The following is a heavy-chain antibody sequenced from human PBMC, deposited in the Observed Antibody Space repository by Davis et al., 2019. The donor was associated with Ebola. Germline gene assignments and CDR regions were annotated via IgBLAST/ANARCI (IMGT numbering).Heavy chain of an antibody. D-gene: IGHD4-23*01. V-gene: IGHV1-8*01. CDR1: GYTFTSYD. J-gene: IGHJ4*02. CDR2: MNPNSGNT. CDR3: ASLSTVVTPGFDY. Sequence: ASVKVSCKASGYTFTSYDINWVRQATGQGLEWMGWMNPNSGNTGYAQKFQGRVTMTRNTSISTAYMELSSLRSEDTAVYYCASLSTVVTPGFDYWGQGTLVTVSS.